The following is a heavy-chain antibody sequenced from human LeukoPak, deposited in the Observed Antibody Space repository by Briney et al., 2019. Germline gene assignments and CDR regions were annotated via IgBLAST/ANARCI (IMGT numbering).Heavy chain of an antibody. D-gene: IGHD3-3*01. Sequence: ASVKVSCKASGYTFTSYYMHWVRQAPGQGLEWMGIINPSGGSTSYAQKFQGRVTMTRDTSTSTVYMELSSLRSEDTAVYYCAREGGSLRIFGSDWFDPWGQGTLVTVSS. J-gene: IGHJ5*02. CDR1: GYTFTSYY. CDR3: AREGGSLRIFGSDWFDP. CDR2: INPSGGST. V-gene: IGHV1-46*01.